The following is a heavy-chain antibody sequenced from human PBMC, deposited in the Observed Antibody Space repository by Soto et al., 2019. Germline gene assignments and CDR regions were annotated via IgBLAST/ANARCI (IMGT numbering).Heavy chain of an antibody. CDR2: ISSSGGST. D-gene: IGHD3-3*01. CDR3: AKDQAGVALYYFDY. Sequence: LRLSCAASGFTFTNYAMSWVRQAPGKGLEWVSAISSSGGSTYYADSVKGRFTISRDNSKYRLYLQMNSLRAEDTAVYYCAKDQAGVALYYFDYWGQGTPVTVS. J-gene: IGHJ4*02. CDR1: GFTFTNYA. V-gene: IGHV3-23*01.